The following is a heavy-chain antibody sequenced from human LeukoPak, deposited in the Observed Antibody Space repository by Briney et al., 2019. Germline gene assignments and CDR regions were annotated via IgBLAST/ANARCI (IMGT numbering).Heavy chain of an antibody. Sequence: VSVKVSCKASGYTFTSYYMHWVRQAPGQGLEWMGIINPSGGSTSYAQKFQGRVTMTRDMSTSTVYMELSSLRSEDTAVYYCARGPIAARTKNWFDPWGQGTLVTVSS. D-gene: IGHD6-6*01. V-gene: IGHV1-46*01. J-gene: IGHJ5*02. CDR3: ARGPIAARTKNWFDP. CDR2: INPSGGST. CDR1: GYTFTSYY.